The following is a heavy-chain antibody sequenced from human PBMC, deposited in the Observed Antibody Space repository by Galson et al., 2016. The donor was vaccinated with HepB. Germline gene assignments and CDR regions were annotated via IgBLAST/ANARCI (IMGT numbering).Heavy chain of an antibody. V-gene: IGHV3-33*01. CDR2: IWYDGSNK. J-gene: IGHJ4*02. CDR3: ARDATVTTETIDSLPPHY. CDR1: GFTFSRYG. D-gene: IGHD4-17*01. Sequence: SLRLSCAASGFTFSRYGMHWVRQAPGKGLEWVSAIWYDGSNKNYVASVKGRFTISRDNSKNTLYLQMNSLRPEDTAVYYCARDATVTTETIDSLPPHYWGQGTLVTVSS.